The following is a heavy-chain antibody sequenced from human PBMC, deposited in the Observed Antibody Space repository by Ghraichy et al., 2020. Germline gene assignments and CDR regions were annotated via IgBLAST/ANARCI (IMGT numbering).Heavy chain of an antibody. Sequence: SETLSLTCAVYGGSFSGYYWSWIRQPPGMGLEWIGEINHSGSTNYNPSLKSRVTISVDTSKNQFSLKVSSVTAADTAVHYCARGEGVTAAGTPEDRAFDMWGQGTMVTVSS. CDR3: ARGEGVTAAGTPEDRAFDM. CDR2: INHSGST. V-gene: IGHV4-34*01. D-gene: IGHD6-13*01. CDR1: GGSFSGYY. J-gene: IGHJ3*02.